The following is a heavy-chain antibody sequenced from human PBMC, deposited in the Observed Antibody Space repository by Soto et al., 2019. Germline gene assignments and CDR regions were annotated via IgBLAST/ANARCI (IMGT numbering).Heavy chain of an antibody. J-gene: IGHJ3*02. CDR3: ARRYYDLDAFDI. D-gene: IGHD3-22*01. Sequence: PSETLSLTCAVSGYSISSGYYWGRIRQPPGKGLEWIGSIYHSGSTYYNPSLKSRVTISVDTSKNQFSLKLSSVTAADTAVYYCARRYYDLDAFDIWGQGTMVTVSS. V-gene: IGHV4-38-2*01. CDR1: GYSISSGYY. CDR2: IYHSGST.